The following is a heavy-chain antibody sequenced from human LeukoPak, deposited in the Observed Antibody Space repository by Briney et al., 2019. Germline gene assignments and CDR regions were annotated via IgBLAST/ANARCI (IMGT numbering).Heavy chain of an antibody. J-gene: IGHJ5*02. V-gene: IGHV4-34*01. CDR2: INHSGST. D-gene: IGHD3-22*01. Sequence: SETLSLTCAVYGGSFSGYYWSWIRQPPGKGLEWIGEINHSGSTNYNPPLKSRVTISVDTSKNQFSLKLSSVTAADTAVYYCARKDSSGYFDNWFDPWGQGTLVTVSS. CDR1: GGSFSGYY. CDR3: ARKDSSGYFDNWFDP.